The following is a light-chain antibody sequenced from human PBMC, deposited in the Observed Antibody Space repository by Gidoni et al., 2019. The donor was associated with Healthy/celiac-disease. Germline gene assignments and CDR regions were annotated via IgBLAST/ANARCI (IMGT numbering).Light chain of an antibody. V-gene: IGKV1-8*01. CDR1: QGISSY. CDR3: QQYYSYPA. J-gene: IGKJ1*01. Sequence: AIRMTQSPSSFSASTGDRVTITCRASQGISSYLAWYQQKPGKAPKLLIYAASTLQRGVPSRFSGSGSGTDFNLTISGLQSEDFATYYCQQYYSYPAFGQGTKVEIK. CDR2: AAS.